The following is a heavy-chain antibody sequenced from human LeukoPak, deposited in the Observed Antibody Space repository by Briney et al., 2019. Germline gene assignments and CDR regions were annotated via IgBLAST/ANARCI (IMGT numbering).Heavy chain of an antibody. V-gene: IGHV4-59*01. D-gene: IGHD6-19*01. Sequence: SETLSLTCTVSSTSLTTYYWSWIRQPPGKGLEWIGYDTDAGFATYNPSLKSRVTLSVDTSTNQFSLKVHSVTVSDTAVYYCARDRAVGGRFFDLWGQGILVSVSS. CDR3: ARDRAVGGRFFDL. CDR1: STSLTTYY. CDR2: DTDAGFA. J-gene: IGHJ4*02.